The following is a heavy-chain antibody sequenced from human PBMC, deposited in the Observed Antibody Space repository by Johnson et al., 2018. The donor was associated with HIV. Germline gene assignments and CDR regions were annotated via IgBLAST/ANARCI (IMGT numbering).Heavy chain of an antibody. Sequence: VQLVESGGGLVQPGGSLRLSCAASGFTVSSNYMSWVRQAPGKGLEWVSVIYSGGSTYYADSVQGRFTISRDNSKNTLYLQMNSLRAEDTAVYYCARDHRAYCGGDCYSDAFDIWGQGTMVTVSS. J-gene: IGHJ3*02. CDR2: IYSGGST. CDR3: ARDHRAYCGGDCYSDAFDI. D-gene: IGHD2-21*02. CDR1: GFTVSSNY. V-gene: IGHV3-66*01.